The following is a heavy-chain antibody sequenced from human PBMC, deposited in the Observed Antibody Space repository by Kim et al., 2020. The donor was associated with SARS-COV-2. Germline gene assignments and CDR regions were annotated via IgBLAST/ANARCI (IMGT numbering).Heavy chain of an antibody. Sequence: GGSLRLSCVDSGFSFRHAWMSWVRQAPGKGLEWVGRIRSAGDGGPTDYAAPLKGKISISRDDSKDTVYLHLNSLKEDDTAVYHCTTAVSFFGVPTYWGQGTLVTVSS. CDR3: TTAVSFFGVPTY. CDR2: IRSAGDGGPT. CDR1: GFSFRHAW. J-gene: IGHJ4*02. V-gene: IGHV3-15*01. D-gene: IGHD3-3*01.